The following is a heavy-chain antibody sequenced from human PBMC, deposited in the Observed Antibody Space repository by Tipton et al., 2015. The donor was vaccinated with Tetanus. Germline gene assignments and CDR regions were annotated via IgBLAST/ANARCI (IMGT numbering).Heavy chain of an antibody. Sequence: SLRLSCAASGFIFSNYAMHWVRQSPGKGLEWVAVLSYHGTKEYYTDSVKGRFTISRDNSNSTLYLHMSSLRPEDTAVYYCAKDRAFSGYLFYYGMDAWGQGTTVTASS. D-gene: IGHD5-12*01. CDR2: LSYHGTKE. CDR1: GFIFSNYA. J-gene: IGHJ6*02. CDR3: AKDRAFSGYLFYYGMDA. V-gene: IGHV3-30*04.